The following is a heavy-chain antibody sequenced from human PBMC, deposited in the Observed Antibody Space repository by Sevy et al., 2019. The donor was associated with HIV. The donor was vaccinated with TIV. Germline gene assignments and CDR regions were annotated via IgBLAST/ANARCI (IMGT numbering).Heavy chain of an antibody. CDR2: ISGDTYYT. D-gene: IGHD2-2*01. CDR1: GMTFSTSV. J-gene: IGHJ3*02. V-gene: IGHV3-21*01. Sequence: GGSLRLSCNASGMTFSTSVMNWVRQSPDRGLEWVSTISGDTYYTHYADSMRGRFIVSRDNAKNSLFLEMNSLTVEDTAVYYCTRASLLGYCSTTSCYYAFDIWGPWTVVTVSS. CDR3: TRASLLGYCSTTSCYYAFDI.